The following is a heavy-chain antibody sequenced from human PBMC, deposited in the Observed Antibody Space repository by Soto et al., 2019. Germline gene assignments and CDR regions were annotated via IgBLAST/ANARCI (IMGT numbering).Heavy chain of an antibody. CDR3: ARIVTGTYNDAFDI. D-gene: IGHD1-1*01. CDR1: GFSLSATGMC. Sequence: GPTLVNPTQTLTLTCTFSGFSLSATGMCVSCIRQPPGKALEWLARIDWDDGKYYSTSLETRLTISKDTSKNQVVLTMTNMDPVDTATYYCARIVTGTYNDAFDIWGQGTMVTVSS. J-gene: IGHJ3*02. CDR2: IDWDDGK. V-gene: IGHV2-70*11.